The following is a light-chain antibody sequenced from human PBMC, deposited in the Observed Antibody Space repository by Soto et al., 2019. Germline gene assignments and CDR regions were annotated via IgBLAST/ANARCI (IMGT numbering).Light chain of an antibody. CDR2: DAS. CDR1: QSVSSY. J-gene: IGKJ4*01. Sequence: IVLTQSPATLALSPGARATLSYRASQSVSSYLAWYQQKPGQAPRLLIYDASNRATGIPARFSGSGSGTDFTLTISSLEPEDCAVYYCQQRSNWPTFGGGAKVDI. V-gene: IGKV3-11*01. CDR3: QQRSNWPT.